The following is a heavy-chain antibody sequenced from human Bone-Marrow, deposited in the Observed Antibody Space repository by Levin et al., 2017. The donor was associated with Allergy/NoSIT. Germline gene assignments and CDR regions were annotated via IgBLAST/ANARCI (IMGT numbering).Heavy chain of an antibody. D-gene: IGHD3-10*01. CDR2: ISGSGGST. J-gene: IGHJ4*02. CDR1: GFTFSSYA. V-gene: IGHV3-23*01. CDR3: ANGGKFAYGSGTL. Sequence: GGSLRLSCAASGFTFSSYAMSWVRQAPGKGLEWVSAISGSGGSTYYADSVKGRFTISRDNSKNTLYLQMNSLRAEDTAVYYCANGGKFAYGSGTLWGQGTLVTVSS.